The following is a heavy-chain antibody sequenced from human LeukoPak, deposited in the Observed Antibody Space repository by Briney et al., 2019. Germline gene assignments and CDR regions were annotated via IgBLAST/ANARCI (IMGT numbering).Heavy chain of an antibody. V-gene: IGHV3-48*03. CDR2: INSGGDTI. CDR3: AREDDSSGYYYGIHDY. Sequence: GGSLRLSCAASGFTFSSYEMNWVRQAPGKGLGWVSYINSGGDTIHYADSVKGRFTVSRDDAQRSLYLQMNSLRAEDTAVYYCAREDDSSGYYYGIHDYWGQGTLVAVSP. D-gene: IGHD3-22*01. J-gene: IGHJ4*02. CDR1: GFTFSSYE.